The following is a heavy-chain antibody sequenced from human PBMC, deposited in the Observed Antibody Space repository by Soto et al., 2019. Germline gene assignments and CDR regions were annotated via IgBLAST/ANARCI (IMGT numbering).Heavy chain of an antibody. J-gene: IGHJ5*02. CDR3: ARSQLSIP. CDR2: ISGSGGST. D-gene: IGHD2-21*01. CDR1: GFTFSSYA. Sequence: EVQLLESGGGLVQPGGSLRLSCAASGFTFSSYAMSWVRQAPGKVLEWVSAISGSGGSTYYADFVKGRFTISRDNSKNTLYVQMNSLKAEDTAVYYCARSQLSIPWGQGTLVTVSS. V-gene: IGHV3-23*01.